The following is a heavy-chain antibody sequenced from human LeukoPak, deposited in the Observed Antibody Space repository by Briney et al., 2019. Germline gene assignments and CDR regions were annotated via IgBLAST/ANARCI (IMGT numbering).Heavy chain of an antibody. CDR1: GGSISSGGYY. CDR3: ARARYCSSTSCPRRWFDP. Sequence: SETLSLTCTVSGGSISSGGYYWSWIRQPPGKGLEWIGYIYHSGSTYYNPSLKSRVTISVDRSKNQFSLKLSSVTAADTAVYYCARARYCSSTSCPRRWFDPWGQGTLVTVSS. CDR2: IYHSGST. J-gene: IGHJ5*02. D-gene: IGHD2-2*01. V-gene: IGHV4-30-2*01.